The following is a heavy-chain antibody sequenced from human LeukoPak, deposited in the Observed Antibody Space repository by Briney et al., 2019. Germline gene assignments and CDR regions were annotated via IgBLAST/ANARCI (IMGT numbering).Heavy chain of an antibody. V-gene: IGHV3-23*01. CDR1: GFTFSSYA. Sequence: GGSPRLSCADSGFTFSSYAMSWVRQAPGKGLEWVSTISAGGTNTYYAGSVKGRFTISRDNSENTLYLQMNSLRAEDTAVYYCAKDVLAAAGYYFDSWGQGTLVTVSS. J-gene: IGHJ4*02. D-gene: IGHD6-13*01. CDR2: ISAGGTNT. CDR3: AKDVLAAAGYYFDS.